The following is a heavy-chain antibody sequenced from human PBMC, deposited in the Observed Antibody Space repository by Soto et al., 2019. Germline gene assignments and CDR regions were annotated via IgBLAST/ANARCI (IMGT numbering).Heavy chain of an antibody. J-gene: IGHJ5*02. D-gene: IGHD3-22*01. Sequence: PSETLSLTCTVSGGSISSGGYYWSWIRQHPGKGLEWIGYIYYSGSTYYNPSLKSRVTISVDTSKNQFSLKLSSVTAADTAVYYCARGYDSSGYYFWFDPWGQGTLVTVSS. CDR2: IYYSGST. V-gene: IGHV4-31*03. CDR3: ARGYDSSGYYFWFDP. CDR1: GGSISSGGYY.